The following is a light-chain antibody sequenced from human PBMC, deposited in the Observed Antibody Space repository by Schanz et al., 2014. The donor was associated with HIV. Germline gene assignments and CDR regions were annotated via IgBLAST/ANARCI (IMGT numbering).Light chain of an antibody. V-gene: IGKV1-9*01. CDR1: QDISTY. CDR3: QHYNSFPYT. CDR2: AAS. Sequence: DIQLSQSPSFLSASVGDRVTVTCRASQDISTYLAWYQQKPGKAPNLLIYAASTLHTGVPLRFSGSGSGTDFTLTINGLQPDDFATYYCQHYNSFPYTFGQGTKL. J-gene: IGKJ2*01.